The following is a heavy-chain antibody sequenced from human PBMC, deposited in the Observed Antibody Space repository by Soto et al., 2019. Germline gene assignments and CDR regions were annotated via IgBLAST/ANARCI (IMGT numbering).Heavy chain of an antibody. V-gene: IGHV1-18*04. CDR3: ARDSWGLAVPDYHYYAMDV. Sequence: QVQLVQSGAEVKKPGASVRVSCEASGYTFTSYGISRVRQAPGQGLEWMGWISVYSGSTNYAQKLQGRVTMTTDRSTRAVYMELRSLRSDDTAVYYCARDSWGLAVPDYHYYAMDVWGQGTTVTVS. J-gene: IGHJ6*02. CDR2: ISVYSGST. D-gene: IGHD6-19*01. CDR1: GYTFTSYG.